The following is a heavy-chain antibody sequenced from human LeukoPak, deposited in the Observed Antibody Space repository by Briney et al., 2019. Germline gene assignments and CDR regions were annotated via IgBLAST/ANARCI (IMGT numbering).Heavy chain of an antibody. J-gene: IGHJ5*02. V-gene: IGHV4-39*01. CDR3: ARHPDIAAGGNNWFDP. CDR2: IYYSGST. CDR1: GGSISSSSYY. Sequence: SETLSLTCTVSGGSISSSSYYWGWIRQPPGKGLEWIGSIYYSGSTYYNPSLKSRVTISVDTSKNQFSLKLSSVTAADTAVYYCARHPDIAAGGNNWFDPWGRGTLVIVSS. D-gene: IGHD6-13*01.